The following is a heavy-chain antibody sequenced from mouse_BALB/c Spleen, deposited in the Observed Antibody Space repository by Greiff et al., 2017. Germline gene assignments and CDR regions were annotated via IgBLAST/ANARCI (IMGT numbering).Heavy chain of an antibody. Sequence: EVKLVESGPGLVKPSQSLSLTCTVTGYSITSDYAWNWIRQFPGNKLEWMGYISYSGSTSYNPSLKSRISITRDTSKNQFFLQLNSVTTEDTATYYCARELTGTYYFDYWGQGTTLTVSS. CDR3: ARELTGTYYFDY. V-gene: IGHV3-2*02. CDR2: ISYSGST. D-gene: IGHD4-1*01. J-gene: IGHJ2*01. CDR1: GYSITSDYA.